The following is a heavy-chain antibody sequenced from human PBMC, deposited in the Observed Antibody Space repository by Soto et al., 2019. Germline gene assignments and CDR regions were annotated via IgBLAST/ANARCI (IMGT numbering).Heavy chain of an antibody. CDR3: ARARYDYVWGSYPPDY. D-gene: IGHD3-16*02. Sequence: PGGSLILSCAASGFTFSSYSMNCVGQATGKGLEWVSSISSSSSYIYYADSVKGRFTISRDNAKNSLYLQMNSLRAEDTAVYYCARARYDYVWGSYPPDYWGQGTLVTVSS. CDR2: ISSSSSYI. CDR1: GFTFSSYS. V-gene: IGHV3-21*01. J-gene: IGHJ4*02.